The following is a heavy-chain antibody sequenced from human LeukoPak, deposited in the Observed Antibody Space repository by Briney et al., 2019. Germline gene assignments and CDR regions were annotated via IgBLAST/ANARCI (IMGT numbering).Heavy chain of an antibody. CDR3: ANEVRPNDY. D-gene: IGHD4/OR15-4a*01. CDR2: IDIGGGTI. CDR1: GGSITSTNY. J-gene: IGHJ4*02. V-gene: IGHV3-23*01. Sequence: PSGTLSLTCGVSGGSITSTNYWTWVRQPPGKGLEWVSSIDIGGGTIYYADSVKGRFTISRDNSKNTLYLQMNSLRAEDTALYFCANEVRPNDYWGRGTLVTVSS.